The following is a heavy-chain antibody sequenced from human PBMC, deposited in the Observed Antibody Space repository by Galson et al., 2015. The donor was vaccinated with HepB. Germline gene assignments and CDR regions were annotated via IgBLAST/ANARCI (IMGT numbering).Heavy chain of an antibody. V-gene: IGHV5-51*01. CDR2: IYPGDSDT. Sequence: QSGAEVKKPGESLKISCKGSGYSFTSYWIGWVRQMPGKGLEWMGIIYPGDSDTRYSPSFQGQVTISADKSISTAYLQWSSLKASDTAMYYCARAMVRGVIRDPDAFDIWGQGTMVTVSS. CDR1: GYSFTSYW. CDR3: ARAMVRGVIRDPDAFDI. D-gene: IGHD3-10*01. J-gene: IGHJ3*02.